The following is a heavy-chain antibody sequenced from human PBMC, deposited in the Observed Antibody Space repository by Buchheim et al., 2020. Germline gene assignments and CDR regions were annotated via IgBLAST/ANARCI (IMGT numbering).Heavy chain of an antibody. J-gene: IGHJ4*02. D-gene: IGHD6-19*01. CDR1: GGSISSSSYY. Sequence: QLQLQESGPGLVKPSETLSLTCTVSGGSISSSSYYWGWIRQPPGKGLEWIGSIYYSGSTYYNPSLKSRVTISVDTSKNQFSLKLSSVTAADTAVYYCARSGLAVAGTGYYSDYWGQGTL. V-gene: IGHV4-39*07. CDR3: ARSGLAVAGTGYYSDY. CDR2: IYYSGST.